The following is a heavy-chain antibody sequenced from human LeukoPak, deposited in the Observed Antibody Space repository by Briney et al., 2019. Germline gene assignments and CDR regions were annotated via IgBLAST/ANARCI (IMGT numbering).Heavy chain of an antibody. J-gene: IGHJ3*02. Sequence: GGSLRLSCAASGFTVSSNYMSWVRQAPGKGLEWVSIIYSGGSTFYADSVKGRFTIPRDNSKNTLYLQMNSLRAEDTAVYYCARGGSYLSAFDIWGQGTMVTVSS. D-gene: IGHD1-26*01. CDR1: GFTVSSNY. CDR3: ARGGSYLSAFDI. V-gene: IGHV3-53*01. CDR2: IYSGGST.